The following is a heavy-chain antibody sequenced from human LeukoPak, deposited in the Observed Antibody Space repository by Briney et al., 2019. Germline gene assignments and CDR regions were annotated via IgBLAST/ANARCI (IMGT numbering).Heavy chain of an antibody. D-gene: IGHD1-26*01. J-gene: IGHJ2*01. Sequence: GGSLRLSCAASGFTFSSYSMHWVRQAPGKGPEFVSVIGGGGVTTFYADSVKDRFTISRGNSKNTLYLEMGSLRAEDMAVYYCAREGGGSGLWYYDLWGRGTLVTVSP. CDR2: IGGGGVTT. CDR3: AREGGGSGLWYYDL. CDR1: GFTFSSYS. V-gene: IGHV3-64*02.